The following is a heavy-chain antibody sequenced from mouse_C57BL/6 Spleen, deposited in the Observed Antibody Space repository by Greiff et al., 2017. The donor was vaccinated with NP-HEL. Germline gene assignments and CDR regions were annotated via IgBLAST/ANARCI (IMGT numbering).Heavy chain of an antibody. CDR2: IDPANGNT. CDR3: ARYGNYDEFDY. V-gene: IGHV14-3*01. J-gene: IGHJ2*01. D-gene: IGHD2-1*01. CDR1: GFNIKNTY. Sequence: VQLKESVAELVRPGASVKLSCTASGFNIKNTYMHWVKQRPEQGLEWIGRIDPANGNTKYAPKFQGKATITADTTSSTADLQRSSLTSEDTAIYYCARYGNYDEFDYWGQGTTLTVAS.